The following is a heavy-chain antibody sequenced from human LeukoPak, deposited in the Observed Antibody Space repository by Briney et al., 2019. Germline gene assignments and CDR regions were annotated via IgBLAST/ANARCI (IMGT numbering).Heavy chain of an antibody. Sequence: GGSLRLSCAASGFTFNNYVMSWVRQAPGKGLEWVSGISHTGGDANYADTVKGRFTISRDNSKNTLYLQMISLRTEDTAVYYCARDKADRNPWNRNYHYDSGGSLNHWGQGTLVTVSS. D-gene: IGHD3-22*01. CDR3: ARDKADRNPWNRNYHYDSGGSLNH. CDR1: GFTFNNYV. CDR2: ISHTGGDA. V-gene: IGHV3-23*01. J-gene: IGHJ5*02.